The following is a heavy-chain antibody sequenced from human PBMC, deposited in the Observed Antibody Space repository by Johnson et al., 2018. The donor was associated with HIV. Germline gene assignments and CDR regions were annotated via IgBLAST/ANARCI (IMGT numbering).Heavy chain of an antibody. CDR1: GFTFDDYA. J-gene: IGHJ3*02. Sequence: VQLVESGGGLVQPGRSLRLSCAASGFTFDDYAMHWVRQAPGKGLEWVSSISWNSGSIGYADSVKGRFTISRDNAKKSLYLQMKSLRAEDTALYYCVRAQFLEWLFFDSFDIWGQGTMVTVAS. V-gene: IGHV3-9*01. CDR2: ISWNSGSI. CDR3: VRAQFLEWLFFDSFDI. D-gene: IGHD3-3*01.